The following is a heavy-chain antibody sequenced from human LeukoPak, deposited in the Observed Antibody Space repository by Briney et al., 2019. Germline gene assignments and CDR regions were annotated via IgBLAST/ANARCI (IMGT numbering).Heavy chain of an antibody. CDR3: ASTPSGSSAWYYFDK. D-gene: IGHD6-19*01. CDR1: GGSFSGYY. J-gene: IGHJ4*02. Sequence: SETLSLTCAVYGGSFSGYYWSWIRQPPGKGLEWIGEINHSGSTNYNPSLKSRVTISVDTSKNQFSLKLSSVTAADTAVYYCASTPSGSSAWYYFDKWGQGTLVTVSS. V-gene: IGHV4-34*01. CDR2: INHSGST.